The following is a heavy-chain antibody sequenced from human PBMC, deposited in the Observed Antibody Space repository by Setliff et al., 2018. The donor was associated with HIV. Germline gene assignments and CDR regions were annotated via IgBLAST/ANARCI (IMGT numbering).Heavy chain of an antibody. CDR1: GASVATHS. D-gene: IGHD3-10*01. CDR2: ILDTGSP. Sequence: SETLSLTCTVSGASVATHSWSWIRQSPEKGLEWIAFILDTGSPNYSPSFKSRVTISVDTSMNQFSLKLTSVTAADTAIYYCARGGASSHWLGPWGKGILVTVSS. CDR3: ARGGASSHWLGP. V-gene: IGHV4-59*02. J-gene: IGHJ5*02.